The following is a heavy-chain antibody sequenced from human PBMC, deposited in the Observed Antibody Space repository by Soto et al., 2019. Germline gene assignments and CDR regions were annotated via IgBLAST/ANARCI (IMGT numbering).Heavy chain of an antibody. CDR1: GYTFTGYY. J-gene: IGHJ4*02. Sequence: QVQLVQSGAEVKESGASVKVSCKASGYTFTGYYIHWVRQAPGQGLEWVGEISPKSGGTRYAQKFQGRVPMTKDPSLHTVYMELSNLSSDDTAVYYCGRGRSGELVVFYWGQGTLVTVHS. D-gene: IGHD1-7*01. CDR3: GRGRSGELVVFY. V-gene: IGHV1-2*02. CDR2: ISPKSGGT.